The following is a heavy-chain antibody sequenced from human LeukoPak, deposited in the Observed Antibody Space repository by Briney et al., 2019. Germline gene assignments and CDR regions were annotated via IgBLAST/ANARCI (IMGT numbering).Heavy chain of an antibody. V-gene: IGHV3-21*04. D-gene: IGHD5-12*01. J-gene: IGHJ6*02. CDR2: ISSSSSYI. Sequence: GGSLRLSCAASGFTFSSYGMNWVRQAPGKGLEWVSSISSSSSYIYYADSVKGRFTISRDNAKNSLYLQMNSLRAEDTAVYYCATEIYSSVATITGLNPPYYYYYGMDVWGQGTTVTVSS. CDR1: GFTFSSYG. CDR3: ATEIYSSVATITGLNPPYYYYYGMDV.